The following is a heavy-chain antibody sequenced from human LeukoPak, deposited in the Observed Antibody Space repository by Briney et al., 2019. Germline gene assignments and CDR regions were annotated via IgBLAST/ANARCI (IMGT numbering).Heavy chain of an antibody. CDR2: ISNSSTYI. CDR3: ARWVCTSTSCYYFDY. V-gene: IGHV3-21*01. CDR1: GFTFSGYT. J-gene: IGHJ4*02. Sequence: GGSLRLSCAASGFTFSGYTMTWVRQAPGKGLEWVSSISNSSTYIYYADSVKGRFTISRDNVQNSLYLQMNSLRAEDTAVYFCARWVCTSTSCYYFDYWARGTLVVVSS. D-gene: IGHD2-2*01.